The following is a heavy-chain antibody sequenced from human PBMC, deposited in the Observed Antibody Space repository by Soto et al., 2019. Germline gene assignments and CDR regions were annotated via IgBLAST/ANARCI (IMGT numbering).Heavy chain of an antibody. Sequence: GGSLRLACAASGFIFGDHGMTWVRQAPGRALEWVSTINANAVDTHYADSVKGRFTISRDNSKRTLSLQMNSLRAEDTAIYSCVSWVSAHFDFWG. CDR2: INANAVDT. D-gene: IGHD2-8*01. CDR1: GFIFGDHG. J-gene: IGHJ4*01. CDR3: VSWVSAHFDF. V-gene: IGHV3-23*01.